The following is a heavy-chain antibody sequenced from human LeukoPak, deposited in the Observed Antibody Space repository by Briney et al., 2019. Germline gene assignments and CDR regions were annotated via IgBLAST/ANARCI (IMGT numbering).Heavy chain of an antibody. Sequence: GGSLRLSCAASGFTFSSYAMSWVRQAPGKGLEWVSAISGSGGSTYYADSVRGRFTISRDNSKNTLYLQMNSLRAEDTAVYYCAKAHYADHTFDYWGQGTLVTVSS. J-gene: IGHJ4*02. D-gene: IGHD4-17*01. CDR2: ISGSGGST. V-gene: IGHV3-23*01. CDR3: AKAHYADHTFDY. CDR1: GFTFSSYA.